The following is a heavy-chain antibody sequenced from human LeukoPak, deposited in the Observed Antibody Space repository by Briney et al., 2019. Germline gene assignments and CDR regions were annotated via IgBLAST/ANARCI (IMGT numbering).Heavy chain of an antibody. J-gene: IGHJ2*01. CDR1: GGTFSSYA. D-gene: IGHD3-16*01. CDR3: AGGGLDPKGWYFDL. V-gene: IGHV1-69*05. Sequence: GSSVKVSCKASGGTFSSYAISWVRQAPGQGLEWMGGIIPIFGTANYAQKFQGRVTITTDESTSTAYMELSSLRSEDTAVYYCAGGGLDPKGWYFDLWGRGTLVTVSS. CDR2: IIPIFGTA.